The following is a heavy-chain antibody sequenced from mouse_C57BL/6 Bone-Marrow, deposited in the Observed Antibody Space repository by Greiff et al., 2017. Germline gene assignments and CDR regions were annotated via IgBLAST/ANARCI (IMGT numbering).Heavy chain of an antibody. CDR3: ARPTGPWFAY. D-gene: IGHD4-1*01. CDR2: ISNGGGST. CDR1: GFTFSDYY. Sequence: EVQLVESGGGLVQPGGSLKLSCAASGFTFSDYYMYWVRQTPEKRLEWVAYISNGGGSTYYPDTVKGRFTISRDNAKHTLYLQMSRLKSEDTAMYYCARPTGPWFAYWGQGTLVTVSA. J-gene: IGHJ3*01. V-gene: IGHV5-12*01.